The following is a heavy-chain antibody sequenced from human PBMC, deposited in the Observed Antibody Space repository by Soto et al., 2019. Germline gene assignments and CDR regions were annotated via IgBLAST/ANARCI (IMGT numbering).Heavy chain of an antibody. Sequence: ASVKVSCKASGYTFTSYGISWVRQAPGQGLEWMGWISAYNGNTNYAQKLQGRVTMTTDTSTSTAYMELRSLRSDYTAVYYCARVPSAPRGAASGHNWFDPWGQGTLVTVSS. V-gene: IGHV1-18*01. J-gene: IGHJ5*02. CDR2: ISAYNGNT. CDR1: GYTFTSYG. CDR3: ARVPSAPRGAASGHNWFDP. D-gene: IGHD6-13*01.